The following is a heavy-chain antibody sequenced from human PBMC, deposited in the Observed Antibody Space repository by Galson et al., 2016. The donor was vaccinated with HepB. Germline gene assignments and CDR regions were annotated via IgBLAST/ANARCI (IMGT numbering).Heavy chain of an antibody. CDR1: GFSFSSYN. CDR2: LSCTSSTI. V-gene: IGHV3-48*02. D-gene: IGHD1-26*01. Sequence: CLRLSCAASGFSFSSYNMNWVRQAPGRGLGWVSFLSCTSSTIYYADSVKGRFTISRDNAKNSLYLQMNSLRDEDTAVYYCSRELMGSKEYYYYGMYVWGRATTVTVSS. J-gene: IGHJ6*02. CDR3: SRELMGSKEYYYYGMYV.